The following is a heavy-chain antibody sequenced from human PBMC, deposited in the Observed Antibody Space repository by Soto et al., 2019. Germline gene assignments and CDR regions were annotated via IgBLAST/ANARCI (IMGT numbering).Heavy chain of an antibody. CDR3: ARGLGRNRKTTVTTLAGFGFDP. CDR1: GFTFSSYA. V-gene: IGHV3-30-3*01. D-gene: IGHD4-17*01. Sequence: GGSLRLSCAASGFTFSSYAMHWVRQAPGKGLEWVAVISYDGSNKYYADSVKGRFTISRDNSKNTLYLQMNSLRAEDTAVYYCARGLGRNRKTTVTTLAGFGFDPWGQGTLVTVSS. CDR2: ISYDGSNK. J-gene: IGHJ5*02.